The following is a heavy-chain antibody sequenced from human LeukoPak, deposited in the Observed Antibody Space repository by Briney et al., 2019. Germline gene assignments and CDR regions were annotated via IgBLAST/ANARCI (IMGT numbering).Heavy chain of an antibody. V-gene: IGHV4-61*02. J-gene: IGHJ6*03. CDR3: ASTKPGYSSGWPRNYYYYYMDV. CDR2: IYTSGCT. D-gene: IGHD6-19*01. CDR1: GGSISSGSYS. Sequence: SETLSLTCTVSGGSISSGSYSWSWIRQPAGKGLEWIGRIYTSGCTNYNATLKSRVTISVDTSKNQFSLKRSSVTATDTAVYYCASTKPGYSSGWPRNYYYYYMDVWGKGTTVTVSS.